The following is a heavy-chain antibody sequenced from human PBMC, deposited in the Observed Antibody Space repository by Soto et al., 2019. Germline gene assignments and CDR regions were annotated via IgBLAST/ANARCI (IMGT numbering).Heavy chain of an antibody. J-gene: IGHJ6*02. CDR1: GGTFSNSA. Sequence: QVQLEQSGAEVKKPGSSVKVSCKASGGTFSNSAISWVRQAPGQGLEWMGGITPIFRTPDYAQKFQGRVTITADXSXTXAXXELSGLRSEDTAVYYCARDKDRLQLGGNYHYIMDVWGQGTTVTVSS. V-gene: IGHV1-69*12. CDR2: ITPIFRTP. D-gene: IGHD4-4*01. CDR3: ARDKDRLQLGGNYHYIMDV.